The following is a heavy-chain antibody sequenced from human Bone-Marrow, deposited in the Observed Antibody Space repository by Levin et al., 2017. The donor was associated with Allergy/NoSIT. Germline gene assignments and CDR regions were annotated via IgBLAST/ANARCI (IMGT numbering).Heavy chain of an antibody. J-gene: IGHJ6*03. Sequence: SETLSLTCTVSGGSISSGGYYWSWIRQHPGKGLEWIGYIYYSGSTYYNPSLKSRVTISVDTSKHQFSLKLSSVTAADTAVYYCARGRGFITGTTGSMRRHYYDYYMDVWGKGTTVTVSS. D-gene: IGHD1-7*01. CDR3: ARGRGFITGTTGSMRRHYYDYYMDV. CDR1: GGSISSGGYY. CDR2: IYYSGST. V-gene: IGHV4-31*03.